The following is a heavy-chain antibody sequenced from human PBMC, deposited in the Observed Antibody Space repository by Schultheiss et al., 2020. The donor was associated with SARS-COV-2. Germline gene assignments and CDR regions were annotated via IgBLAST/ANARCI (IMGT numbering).Heavy chain of an antibody. Sequence: LRLSCTVSGGSISSYYWSWIRQHPGKGLEWIGYIYYSGSTYYNPSLRSRVSISLDTSKNQFSLKLTSVTAADTAVYYCARRQYYDSSGYFDYYYGMDVWGQGTTVTVSS. CDR2: IYYSGST. V-gene: IGHV4-31*03. D-gene: IGHD3-22*01. J-gene: IGHJ6*02. CDR1: GGSISSYY. CDR3: ARRQYYDSSGYFDYYYGMDV.